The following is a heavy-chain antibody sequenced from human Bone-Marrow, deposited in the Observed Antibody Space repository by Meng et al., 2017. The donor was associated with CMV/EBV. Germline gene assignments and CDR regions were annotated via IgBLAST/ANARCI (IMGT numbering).Heavy chain of an antibody. J-gene: IGHJ6*02. Sequence: SVKVSCKASGYTFTSYGISWVRQAPGQGLEWMGGIIPILGIANYAQKFQGRVTITADKSTSTAYMELSSLRSEDTAVYYCARSILTGYQPRLYYGMDVWGQGTTVTVSS. V-gene: IGHV1-69*10. D-gene: IGHD3-9*01. CDR3: ARSILTGYQPRLYYGMDV. CDR2: IIPILGIA. CDR1: GYTFTSYG.